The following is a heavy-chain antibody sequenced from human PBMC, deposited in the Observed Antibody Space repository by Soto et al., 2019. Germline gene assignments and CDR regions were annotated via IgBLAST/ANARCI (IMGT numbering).Heavy chain of an antibody. J-gene: IGHJ6*02. CDR1: GGSITRSSYY. CDR3: ARLGGSCSSTNCYGYYAMDV. V-gene: IGHV4-39*01. Sequence: SETLSLTSTVSGGSITRSSYYWGWIRQPPGKGLEWIGSIYYSGSTYYNPSLKSRVTISVDTSKNQFSLKLSSVTAADTAVYYCARLGGSCSSTNCYGYYAMDVWGQGTTVTVS. D-gene: IGHD2-2*01. CDR2: IYYSGST.